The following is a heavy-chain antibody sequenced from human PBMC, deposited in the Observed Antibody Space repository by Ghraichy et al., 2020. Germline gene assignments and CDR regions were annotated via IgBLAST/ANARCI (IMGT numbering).Heavy chain of an antibody. J-gene: IGHJ6*02. Sequence: SVKVSCKAYGGTFSSYAISWVRQAPGQGLEWMGGIIPIFGTANYAQKFQGRVTITADESTSTAYMELSSLRSEDTAVYYCARGDPGGDYVDSLDYYYYGMDVWGQGTTVTVSS. CDR1: GGTFSSYA. V-gene: IGHV1-69*13. CDR3: ARGDPGGDYVDSLDYYYYGMDV. D-gene: IGHD4-17*01. CDR2: IIPIFGTA.